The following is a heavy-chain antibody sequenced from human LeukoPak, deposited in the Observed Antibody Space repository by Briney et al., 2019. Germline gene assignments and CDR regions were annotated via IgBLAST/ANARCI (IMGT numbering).Heavy chain of an antibody. J-gene: IGHJ4*02. CDR3: ARTASTTLPVLTFLDF. D-gene: IGHD1-1*01. V-gene: IGHV2-70*11. Sequence: SALTLVSPAHALTISSTFSGCSRKRGGMCVSWIRHPPGNALESPARIHWDDDRYSKTSLKTKLPISQDTSTNQVFLTLTNMDPADTATYYCARTASTTLPVLTFLDFWGQGKLVTVSS. CDR2: IHWDDDR. CDR1: GCSRKRGGMC.